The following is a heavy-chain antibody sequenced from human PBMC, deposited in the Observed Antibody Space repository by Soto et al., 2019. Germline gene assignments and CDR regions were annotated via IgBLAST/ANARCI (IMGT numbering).Heavy chain of an antibody. J-gene: IGHJ4*02. V-gene: IGHV4-34*01. CDR2: INHSGST. Sequence: SETLSLTCAVYGGSFSGYYWSWIRQPPGKGLEWIGEINHSGSTNYNPSLKSRVTISVDTSKNQFSLKLSSVTAADTAVYYCARGRQWLPYWGQGTLVTVSS. CDR1: GGSFSGYY. D-gene: IGHD6-19*01. CDR3: ARGRQWLPY.